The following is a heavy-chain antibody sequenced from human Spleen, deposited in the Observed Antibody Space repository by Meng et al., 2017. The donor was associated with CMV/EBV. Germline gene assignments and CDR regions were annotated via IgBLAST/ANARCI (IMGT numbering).Heavy chain of an antibody. Sequence: AASGFNFSNFAMSWVRQAPGKGLEWVSVIYIGGGAAYYADSVKGRFTVSRDDSKNTLYLQMNSLRAEDTALYYCTKSWSNNYNIQDNWGQGTLVTVSS. CDR1: GFNFSNFA. CDR3: TKSWSNNYNIQDN. J-gene: IGHJ4*02. D-gene: IGHD1-1*01. V-gene: IGHV3-23*03. CDR2: IYIGGGAA.